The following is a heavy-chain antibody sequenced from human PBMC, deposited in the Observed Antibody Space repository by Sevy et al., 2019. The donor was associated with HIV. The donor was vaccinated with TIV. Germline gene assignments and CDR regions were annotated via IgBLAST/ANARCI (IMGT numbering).Heavy chain of an antibody. Sequence: SETLSLTCTVSGGSISSYYWSWIRQPPGKGLEWIGYIYYSGSTNYNPSLKSRVTISVDTSKNQFSLKLSSVTAADTAVYYCAGGESAVSPPFYYYMDVWGKGTTVTVSS. CDR3: AGGESAVSPPFYYYMDV. CDR1: GGSISSYY. CDR2: IYYSGST. J-gene: IGHJ6*03. D-gene: IGHD3-16*01. V-gene: IGHV4-59*01.